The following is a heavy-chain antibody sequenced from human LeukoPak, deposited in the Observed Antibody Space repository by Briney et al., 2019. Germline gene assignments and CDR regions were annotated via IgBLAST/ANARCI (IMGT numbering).Heavy chain of an antibody. D-gene: IGHD1-26*01. Sequence: ASVKVSCKASGYTFTSYYMHWVRQAPGQGLEWMGIINPSGGSTSYAQKFQGRVTMTRDTSTSTVYMELSRLRSDDTAVYYCARDSGSCFPSFDYWGQGTLVTVSS. J-gene: IGHJ4*02. CDR2: INPSGGST. CDR1: GYTFTSYY. CDR3: ARDSGSCFPSFDY. V-gene: IGHV1-46*01.